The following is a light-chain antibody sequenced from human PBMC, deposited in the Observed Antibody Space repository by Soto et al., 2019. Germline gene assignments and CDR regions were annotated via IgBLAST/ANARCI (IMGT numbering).Light chain of an antibody. V-gene: IGLV2-14*01. CDR2: DVS. CDR3: SSYTRSSFYV. Sequence: QSALTQPASVSGSPGQSITISCTGTSRDVGGYNYVSWYQQHPGKAPKLMIYDVSNRPSGVSNRFSGSKSGNTASLTISGLQAEDEADYYCSSYTRSSFYVFGTGTKLTVL. J-gene: IGLJ1*01. CDR1: SRDVGGYNY.